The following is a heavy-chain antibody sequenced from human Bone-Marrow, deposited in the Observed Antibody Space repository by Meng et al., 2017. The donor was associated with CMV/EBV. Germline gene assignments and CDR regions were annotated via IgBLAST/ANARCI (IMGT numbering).Heavy chain of an antibody. CDR2: ISKDGSNK. V-gene: IGHV3-30*09. J-gene: IGHJ4*02. CDR1: GFTFNSYT. D-gene: IGHD6-19*01. Sequence: GESLKIPFAASGFTFNSYTMHWVRQAPGKGLEWVAVISKDGSNKHYADSVTGRFAFSRDNSKNTVYVQMNSLRAEDTAVYYCARSPRGGRSCWYDYFESWGQGTLVTVSS. CDR3: ARSPRGGRSCWYDYFES.